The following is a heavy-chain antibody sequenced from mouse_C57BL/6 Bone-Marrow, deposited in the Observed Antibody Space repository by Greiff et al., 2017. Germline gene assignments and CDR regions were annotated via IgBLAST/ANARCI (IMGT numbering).Heavy chain of an antibody. D-gene: IGHD1-1*01. J-gene: IGHJ1*03. Sequence: VQLQESGPELVKPGASVKLSCKASGYTFTSYEINWVKQRPGQGLEWIGWIYPRTGSTKYNEKFKGKATLTVDTSASPTYMERNRLTSEDSAVYFSAEWEINGSSGGGDVDVGCTGTTVTVSS. CDR3: AEWEINGSSGGGDVDV. CDR2: IYPRTGST. CDR1: GYTFTSYE. V-gene: IGHV1-85*01.